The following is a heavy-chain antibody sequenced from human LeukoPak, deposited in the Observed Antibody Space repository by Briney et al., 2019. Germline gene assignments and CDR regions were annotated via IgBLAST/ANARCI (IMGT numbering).Heavy chain of an antibody. CDR2: IYYSGST. J-gene: IGHJ4*02. Sequence: SETLSLTCTVSGGSISSSSYYWGWIRQPPGKGLEWIGSIYYSGSTYYNPSLKSRVTISVDTSKNQFSLKLSSVTAADTAVYYCARHFSPTLYYFDYWGQGTLVTVSS. CDR3: ARHFSPTLYYFDY. CDR1: GGSISSSSYY. V-gene: IGHV4-39*01. D-gene: IGHD3-3*01.